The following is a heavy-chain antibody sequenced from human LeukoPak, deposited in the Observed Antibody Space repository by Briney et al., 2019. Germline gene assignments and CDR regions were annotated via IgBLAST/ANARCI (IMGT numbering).Heavy chain of an antibody. V-gene: IGHV5-51*01. Sequence: GESLKISCKGFGYSFTTYWIGWVRQMPGRGLEWMGIIYPGDSDTRYSPSSQGQVTISADKSISTAHLQWSSLKASDTAMYYCARRPKDDSSGLYDAFDIWGQGTMVTVSS. D-gene: IGHD3-22*01. CDR1: GYSFTTYW. CDR3: ARRPKDDSSGLYDAFDI. J-gene: IGHJ3*02. CDR2: IYPGDSDT.